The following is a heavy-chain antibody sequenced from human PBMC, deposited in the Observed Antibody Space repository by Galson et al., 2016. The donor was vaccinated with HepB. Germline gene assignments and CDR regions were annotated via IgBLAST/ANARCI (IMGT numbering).Heavy chain of an antibody. CDR3: SHRHHFSSSWGS. Sequence: IQTLSLTCTFSGFSLSTSGVGVGWIRQPPGKALEWLALIFWDDDKRYSPPLKSRLNIIKDTSKNQVVLKMTNMDPVDTATYFCSHRHHFSSSWGSWGQVTLVTVSS. D-gene: IGHD6-6*01. J-gene: IGHJ5*02. V-gene: IGHV2-5*02. CDR2: IFWDDDK. CDR1: GFSLSTSGVG.